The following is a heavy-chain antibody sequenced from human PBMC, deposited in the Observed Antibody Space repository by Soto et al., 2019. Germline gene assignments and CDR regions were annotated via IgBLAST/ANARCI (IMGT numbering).Heavy chain of an antibody. J-gene: IGHJ3*02. CDR3: ARDADSSGWYAWAFDI. Sequence: GGSLRLSCAASGFTVSSNYMSWVRQAPGKGLEWVSVIYSGGSTYYADSVKGRFTISRDNSKNTLYLQMNSLRAEDTAVYYCARDADSSGWYAWAFDIWGQGTMVTVSS. CDR2: IYSGGST. CDR1: GFTVSSNY. V-gene: IGHV3-66*01. D-gene: IGHD6-19*01.